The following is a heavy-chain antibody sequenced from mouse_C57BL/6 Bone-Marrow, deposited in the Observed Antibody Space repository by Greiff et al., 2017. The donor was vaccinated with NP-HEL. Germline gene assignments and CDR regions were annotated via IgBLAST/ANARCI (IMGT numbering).Heavy chain of an antibody. V-gene: IGHV5-17*01. Sequence: EVKLMESGGGLVKPGGSLKLSCAASGFTFSDYGMHWVRQAPEKGLEWVAYISSGSSTIYYADTVKGRFTISRDNAKNTLFLQMTSLRSEDTAMYYCARPQFLYYYGSSYGNWFAYWGQGTLVTVSA. CDR2: ISSGSSTI. CDR1: GFTFSDYG. CDR3: ARPQFLYYYGSSYGNWFAY. J-gene: IGHJ3*01. D-gene: IGHD1-1*01.